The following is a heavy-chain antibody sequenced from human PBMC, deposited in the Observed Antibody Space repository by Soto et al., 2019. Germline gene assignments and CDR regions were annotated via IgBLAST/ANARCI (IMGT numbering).Heavy chain of an antibody. CDR2: IYYSGST. CDR3: ARHSITGTTGDFDY. D-gene: IGHD1-7*01. Sequence: PSETLSLTCTVSGGSISSYYWSWIRQPPGKGLEWIGYIYYSGSTNYNPSLKSRVTISVDTSKNQFSLKLSSVTAADTAVYYCARHSITGTTGDFDYWGQGTLVTVSS. CDR1: GGSISSYY. V-gene: IGHV4-59*08. J-gene: IGHJ4*02.